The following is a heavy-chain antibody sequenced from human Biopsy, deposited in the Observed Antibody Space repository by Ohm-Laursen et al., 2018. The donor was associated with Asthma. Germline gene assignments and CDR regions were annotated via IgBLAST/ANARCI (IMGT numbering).Heavy chain of an antibody. CDR2: VSFDGSYT. V-gene: IGHV3-30*18. CDR1: GMPFSRAS. CDR3: AKGEDPRPIADRFDL. Sequence: RSLRLSCTASGMPFSRASIHWVRQAPGKGLEWMALVSFDGSYTYYSASAQGRFTIARDNSRHTVYLHMNSLRVEDTAVYFCAKGEDPRPIADRFDLWGLGTLVTVSS. D-gene: IGHD6-6*01. J-gene: IGHJ3*01.